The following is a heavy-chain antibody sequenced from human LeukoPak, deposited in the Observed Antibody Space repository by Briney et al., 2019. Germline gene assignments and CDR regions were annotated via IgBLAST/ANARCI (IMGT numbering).Heavy chain of an antibody. J-gene: IGHJ4*02. V-gene: IGHV3-48*03. Sequence: PGGSLRLSCAASGFTFSSYEMNWVRQAPGKGLEWVSYISSSGSTIYYADSVKGRFTISRDNAKNSLYLQMNSLRAEDTAVYYCATEEGIAARPVYFDYWGQGTLVTVSS. D-gene: IGHD6-6*01. CDR3: ATEEGIAARPVYFDY. CDR1: GFTFSSYE. CDR2: ISSSGSTI.